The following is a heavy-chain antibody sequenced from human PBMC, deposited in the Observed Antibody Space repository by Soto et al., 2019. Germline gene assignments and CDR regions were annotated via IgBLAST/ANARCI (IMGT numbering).Heavy chain of an antibody. CDR2: FDPEDGET. J-gene: IGHJ4*02. Sequence: GASVKVSCKVSGYTLTELSMHWVRQAPGKGLEWMGGFDPEDGETIYAQKFQGRVTMTEDTSTDTAYMELSSLRSEDTAVYYCATSSVVVVAATPNFDYWGQGTLVTVSS. CDR1: GYTLTELS. D-gene: IGHD2-15*01. V-gene: IGHV1-24*01. CDR3: ATSSVVVVAATPNFDY.